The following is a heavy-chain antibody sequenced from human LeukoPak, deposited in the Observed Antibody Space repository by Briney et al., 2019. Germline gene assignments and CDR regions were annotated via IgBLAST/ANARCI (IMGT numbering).Heavy chain of an antibody. V-gene: IGHV4-4*07. CDR3: ARDRYYDILTGYHGKGYYYYMDV. Sequence: PSETLSLTCTVSGGSISSYYWSWIRQPAGKGLEWIGRIYTSGRTNYNPSLKSRVTMSVDTSKNQFSLKLSSVPAADTAVYYCARDRYYDILTGYHGKGYYYYMDVWGKGTTVSVS. J-gene: IGHJ6*03. CDR2: IYTSGRT. D-gene: IGHD3-9*01. CDR1: GGSISSYY.